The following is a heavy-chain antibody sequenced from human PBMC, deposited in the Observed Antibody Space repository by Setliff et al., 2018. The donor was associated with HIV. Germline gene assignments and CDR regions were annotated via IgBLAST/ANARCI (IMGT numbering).Heavy chain of an antibody. D-gene: IGHD2-15*01. Sequence: SVKVSCKASGGTFSSYSITWVRQAPGQGLEWMGGIIPIFNTANYAQKFQGRVTITADESTSTAYIELSSLGSEDTAVYYCARGSGGYCSGGSCYFGFGLALWGQGTTVTVSS. CDR3: ARGSGGYCSGGSCYFGFGLAL. CDR1: GGTFSSYS. J-gene: IGHJ6*02. CDR2: IIPIFNTA. V-gene: IGHV1-69*13.